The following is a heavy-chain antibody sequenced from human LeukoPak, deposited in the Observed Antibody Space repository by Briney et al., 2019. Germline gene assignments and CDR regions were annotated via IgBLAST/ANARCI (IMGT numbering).Heavy chain of an antibody. CDR2: ISTSSSYI. CDR1: GFTFSSYS. J-gene: IGHJ3*02. D-gene: IGHD6-19*01. CDR3: ARGASVVAGSDNAFDI. Sequence: GGSLGLSCAASGFTFSSYSMNWVRQAPGKGLEWVSSISTSSSYIYYADSVKGRFTISRDNARKSLYLQMNSLRADDTAVYYCARGASVVAGSDNAFDIWGQGTMVTVSS. V-gene: IGHV3-21*01.